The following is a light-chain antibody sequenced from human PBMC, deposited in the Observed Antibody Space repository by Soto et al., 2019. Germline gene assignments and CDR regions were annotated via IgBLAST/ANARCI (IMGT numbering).Light chain of an antibody. V-gene: IGKV1-5*03. CDR2: RAS. J-gene: IGKJ3*01. CDR3: QQYNSYSIS. Sequence: DFQMTQFPSTLSASAGDRVTITCRASHSISTWLAWYQQKPGKAPKLLIYRASTLESGVPSRFSGTGVGTEFTLTISSLQPDDFATYYCQQYNSYSISFGPGTKVISN. CDR1: HSISTW.